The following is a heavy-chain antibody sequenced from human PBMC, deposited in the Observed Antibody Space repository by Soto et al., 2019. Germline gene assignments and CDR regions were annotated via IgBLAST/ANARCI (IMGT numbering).Heavy chain of an antibody. CDR3: ARGGQWDFLSDY. D-gene: IGHD1-26*01. Sequence: QVQLVQSGAEVKKPGASVKVSCKASGYSFTRYYINWVRQAPGQGLERMGWISAYNGNTQYEEKLQGRVTLTTDTSTSTAYMELRSLRSDDTAVYFCARGGQWDFLSDYWGQGTLVTVSS. CDR2: ISAYNGNT. CDR1: GYSFTRYY. V-gene: IGHV1-18*01. J-gene: IGHJ4*02.